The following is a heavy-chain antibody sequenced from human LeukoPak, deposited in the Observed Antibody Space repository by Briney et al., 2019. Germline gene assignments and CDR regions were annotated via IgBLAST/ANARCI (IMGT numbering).Heavy chain of an antibody. J-gene: IGHJ6*03. V-gene: IGHV6-1*01. CDR3: ASGARSSGRPRGPYYYYMDV. D-gene: IGHD3-22*01. Sequence: SQTLSLTCAISGDGVSSNSAAWNWIRQSPSRGLEWLGRTYYRSNWFNDYAVSVKSRITINPDTSKNHFSLQLNSVTPEDTAVYYCASGARSSGRPRGPYYYYMDVWGKGTTVTVSS. CDR2: TYYRSNWFN. CDR1: GDGVSSNSAA.